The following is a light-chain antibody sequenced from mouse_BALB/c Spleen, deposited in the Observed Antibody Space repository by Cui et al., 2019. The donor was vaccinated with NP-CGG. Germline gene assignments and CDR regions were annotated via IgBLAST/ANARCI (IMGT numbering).Light chain of an antibody. Sequence: QAVVTQESALTTSPGERVTLTCRSSTGAVTTSNYANWVQEKPDHLFTGLISGTNNRAPGVPARFSGSLIGDKAALTITGAQTEDEAIYFCALWYSNHWVFGGGTKLTVL. CDR3: ALWYSNHWV. CDR1: TGAVTTSNY. J-gene: IGLJ1*01. V-gene: IGLV1*01. CDR2: GTN.